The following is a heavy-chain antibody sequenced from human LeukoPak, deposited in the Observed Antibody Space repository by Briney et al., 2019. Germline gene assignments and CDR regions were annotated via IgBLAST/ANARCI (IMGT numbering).Heavy chain of an antibody. D-gene: IGHD5-18*01. J-gene: IGHJ5*02. CDR1: GYTFTGYY. Sequence: ASVKVSCKASGYTFTGYYMHWVRQAPGQGLEWMGWINPNSGGTNYAQKFQGRVTMTRDTSISTAYMELSRLRSDDTAVYYCARDLPGYSYGLDWFDPWGQGTLVTVSS. CDR2: INPNSGGT. V-gene: IGHV1-2*02. CDR3: ARDLPGYSYGLDWFDP.